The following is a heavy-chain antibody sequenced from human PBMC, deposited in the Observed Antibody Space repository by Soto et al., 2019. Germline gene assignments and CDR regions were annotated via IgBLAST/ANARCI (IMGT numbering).Heavy chain of an antibody. J-gene: IGHJ4*02. CDR2: INHSGST. Sequence: PSETLSLTCAVSGGSITGGGYSWSWIRQPPGKGLEWIGEINHSGSTNYNPSLKSRVTISVDTSKNQFSLKLSSVTAADTAVYYCARGTYSSFELDYWGQGTLVTVSS. CDR3: ARGTYSSFELDY. CDR1: GGSITGGGYS. V-gene: IGHV4-30-2*01. D-gene: IGHD6-6*01.